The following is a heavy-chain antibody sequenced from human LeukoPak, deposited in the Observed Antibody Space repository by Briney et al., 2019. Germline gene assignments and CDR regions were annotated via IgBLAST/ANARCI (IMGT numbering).Heavy chain of an antibody. CDR3: ARDRDTVTDVDYFDY. Sequence: PGGSLRLSCAASGFTFSSYWMSWVRQAPGKGLEWVANIKQDGSEKYYVDSVKGRFTISRDNAKNSLYLQMNSLRAEDTAVYYCARDRDTVTDVDYFDYWGQGTLVTVSS. D-gene: IGHD5-18*01. CDR2: IKQDGSEK. J-gene: IGHJ4*02. V-gene: IGHV3-7*01. CDR1: GFTFSSYW.